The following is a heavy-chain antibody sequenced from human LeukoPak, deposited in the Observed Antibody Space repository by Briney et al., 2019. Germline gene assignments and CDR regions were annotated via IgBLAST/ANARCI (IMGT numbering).Heavy chain of an antibody. CDR3: ARDFDFWSGKSAFDI. J-gene: IGHJ3*02. V-gene: IGHV1-8*03. CDR2: MNPNSGNT. Sequence: ASVKVSCKASGYTFTSYGINWVRQATGQGLEWMGWMNPNSGNTGYAQKFQGRVTITRNTSISTAYMELSSLRSEDTAVYYCARDFDFWSGKSAFDIWGQGTMVTVSS. D-gene: IGHD3-3*01. CDR1: GYTFTSYG.